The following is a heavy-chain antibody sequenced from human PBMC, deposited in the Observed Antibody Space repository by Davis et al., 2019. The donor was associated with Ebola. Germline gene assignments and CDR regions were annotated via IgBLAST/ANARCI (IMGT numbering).Heavy chain of an antibody. CDR3: AKNRIAVAGRGLVAY. D-gene: IGHD6-19*01. Sequence: GESLKISCAASGFTFSSYAMHWVRQAPGKGLEWVAVISYDGSNKYFADSVKGRFTISRDNSKNTLYLQMNSLRAEDTAVYYCAKNRIAVAGRGLVAYWGQGTLVIVSS. CDR2: ISYDGSNK. J-gene: IGHJ4*02. V-gene: IGHV3-30-3*01. CDR1: GFTFSSYA.